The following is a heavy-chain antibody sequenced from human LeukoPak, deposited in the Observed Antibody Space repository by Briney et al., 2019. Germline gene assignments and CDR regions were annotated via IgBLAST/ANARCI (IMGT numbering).Heavy chain of an antibody. V-gene: IGHV3-7*01. CDR3: ATEASYYGGGVDY. CDR1: GFTFSSYW. CDR2: IKQVGREK. Sequence: RGSLRPSCAPSGFTFSSYWMSWVRQAPGKGLEWVGNIKQVGREKYYVDSVKGRFTISRHNDKNSLDLQMNSLRAEDTAVYYCATEASYYGGGVDYWGQGTLVTVSS. J-gene: IGHJ4*02. D-gene: IGHD1-26*01.